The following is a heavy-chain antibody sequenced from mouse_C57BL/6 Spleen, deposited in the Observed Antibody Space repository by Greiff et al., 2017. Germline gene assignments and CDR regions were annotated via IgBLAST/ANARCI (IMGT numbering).Heavy chain of an antibody. V-gene: IGHV1-69*01. CDR3: ARTPLYYGSSSYYAMDY. J-gene: IGHJ4*01. Sequence: QVQLQQSGAELVMPGASVKLSCKASGYTFTSYWMHWVKQRPGQGLEWIGEIDPSDSYTNYNQKFKGKSTLTVDKSSSTAYMQLSSLTSEDSAVYYCARTPLYYGSSSYYAMDYWGQGTSVTVSS. CDR1: GYTFTSYW. D-gene: IGHD1-1*01. CDR2: IDPSDSYT.